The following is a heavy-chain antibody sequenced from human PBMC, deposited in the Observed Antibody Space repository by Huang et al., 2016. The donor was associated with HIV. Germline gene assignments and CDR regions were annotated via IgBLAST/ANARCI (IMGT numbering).Heavy chain of an antibody. CDR1: GGSFSDYD. CDR3: VRGPRYVSADWYARLTRYWFFDL. Sequence: QQQLRQWGAGLLKPSETLSLTCAVYGGSFSDYDWGWIRQPPGKGLEWIGEIRNGGSTQYSPSLKSRVTISLDTSKRQVSLKLTSVNAADTAVYYCVRGPRYVSADWYARLTRYWFFDLWGRGSLVSVSS. D-gene: IGHD3-9*01. CDR2: IRNGGST. V-gene: IGHV4-34*01. J-gene: IGHJ2*01.